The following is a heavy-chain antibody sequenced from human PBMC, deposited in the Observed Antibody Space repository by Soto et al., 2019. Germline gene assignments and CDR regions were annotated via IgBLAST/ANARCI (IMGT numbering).Heavy chain of an antibody. J-gene: IGHJ4*02. CDR1: GFTFSGHA. CDR2: ISYDGSNK. CDR3: ARDRGYSSSDYFDY. Sequence: GGSLRLSCTASGFTFSGHAMHWVRQAPGKGLEWVAVISYDGSNKYYADSVKGRFTISRDNSKNTLYLQMNSLRAEDTAVYYCARDRGYSSSDYFDYWGQGTLVTVSS. V-gene: IGHV3-30-3*01. D-gene: IGHD6-6*01.